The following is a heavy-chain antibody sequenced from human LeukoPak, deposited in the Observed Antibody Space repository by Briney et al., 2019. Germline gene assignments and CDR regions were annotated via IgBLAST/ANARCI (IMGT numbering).Heavy chain of an antibody. CDR3: AKHVRGPNDAFDI. J-gene: IGHJ3*02. V-gene: IGHV3-66*04. CDR2: IYSGGST. D-gene: IGHD3-10*02. Sequence: PGGSLRLSCAASGFTVSSNYMSWVRQAPGKGLEWVSVIYSGGSTYYADSVKGRFTISRDNSKNTLSLQMNSLRAEDTAVYYCAKHVRGPNDAFDIWGQGTMVTVSS. CDR1: GFTVSSNY.